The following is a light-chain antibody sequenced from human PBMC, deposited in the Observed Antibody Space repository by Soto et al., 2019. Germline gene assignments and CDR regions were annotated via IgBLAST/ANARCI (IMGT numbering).Light chain of an antibody. V-gene: IGLV1-40*01. J-gene: IGLJ3*02. CDR1: SSNIGAGYG. CDR3: QSYDITLSGSV. CDR2: ENN. Sequence: QAVVTQPPSVSGAPGQRVTISCTGSSSNIGAGYGVHWYRQLPGTAPKLLIFENNNRPSGVPDRFSGSRSGTSASLAITGLQAEDEADYYCQSYDITLSGSVFGGGTKLTVL.